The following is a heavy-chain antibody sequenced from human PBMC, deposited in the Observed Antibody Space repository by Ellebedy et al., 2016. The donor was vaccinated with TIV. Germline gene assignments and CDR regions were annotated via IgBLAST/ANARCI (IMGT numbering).Heavy chain of an antibody. CDR1: RISFSGYW. D-gene: IGHD1-26*01. CDR2: INRDGGET. J-gene: IGHJ3*02. Sequence: GESLKISCAASRISFSGYWMTWVRQAPGKGLEWVANINRDGGETFYVDSVKGRFTISRDNAKNSLYLQMNSLRAEDPAVYYCATDGSYGDHSSPTHAFVTWGQGTMVIVSS. V-gene: IGHV3-7*03. CDR3: ATDGSYGDHSSPTHAFVT.